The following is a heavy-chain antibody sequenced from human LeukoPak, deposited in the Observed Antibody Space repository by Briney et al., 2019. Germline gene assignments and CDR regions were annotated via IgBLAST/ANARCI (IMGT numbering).Heavy chain of an antibody. CDR3: AKGVDIVATTSWTYYYMDV. D-gene: IGHD5-12*01. CDR2: ISGSGGST. J-gene: IGHJ6*03. Sequence: GGSLRLSCAASGFTFSSYAMSWVRQAPGKGLEWVSAISGSGGSTYYADSVKGRFTISRDNSKNTLYLQMNSLRAEDTAVYYCAKGVDIVATTSWTYYYMDVWGKGTTVTVSS. V-gene: IGHV3-23*01. CDR1: GFTFSSYA.